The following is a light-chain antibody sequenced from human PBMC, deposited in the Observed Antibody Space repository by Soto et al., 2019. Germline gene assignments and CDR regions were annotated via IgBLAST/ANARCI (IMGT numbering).Light chain of an antibody. CDR3: SSHGGGNNWGV. CDR1: SSDIGIYNY. J-gene: IGLJ3*02. V-gene: IGLV2-11*01. CDR2: DVN. Sequence: QSVLTQSRSVSGSPGQSVTISCSGSSSDIGIYNYVSWYQHHPGKVPKVLIYDVNKRPSGVPDRFSGSKSGNTASLTVSGLQAEDEADYFCSSHGGGNNWGVFGGGTKLTVL.